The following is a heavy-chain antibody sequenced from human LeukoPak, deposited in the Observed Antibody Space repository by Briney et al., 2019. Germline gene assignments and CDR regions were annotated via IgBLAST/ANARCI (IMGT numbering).Heavy chain of an antibody. CDR3: AREQYYGDYVMFYYYYYMDV. J-gene: IGHJ6*03. CDR1: GYSISSGYF. D-gene: IGHD4-17*01. CDR2: IYYSGST. Sequence: PSETLSLTCTVSGYSISSGYFWGWIRQPPGKGLEWIGSIYYSGSTYYNPSLRSRVSPSVDTSKNQFSLKLSSVTAADTAVYYCAREQYYGDYVMFYYYYYMDVWGKGTTVTISS. V-gene: IGHV4-38-2*02.